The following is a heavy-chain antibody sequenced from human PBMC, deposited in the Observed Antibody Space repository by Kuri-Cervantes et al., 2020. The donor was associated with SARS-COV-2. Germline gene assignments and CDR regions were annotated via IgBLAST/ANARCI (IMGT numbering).Heavy chain of an antibody. CDR3: ARAGHCSSTSCYGRRYYYYYGMDV. CDR2: INHSGNT. J-gene: IGHJ6*02. CDR1: GGSISDYY. D-gene: IGHD2-2*01. V-gene: IGHV4-34*01. Sequence: SETLSLTCAVYGGSISDYYWSCVRQPPGKGLEWIGEINHSGNTNYDPSLKSQVTISIDTSKNQFSLKLSSVTAADTAVYYCARAGHCSSTSCYGRRYYYYYGMDVWGQGTTVTVSS.